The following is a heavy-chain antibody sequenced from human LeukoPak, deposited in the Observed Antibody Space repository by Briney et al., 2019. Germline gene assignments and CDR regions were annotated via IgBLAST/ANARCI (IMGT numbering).Heavy chain of an antibody. D-gene: IGHD5-18*01. Sequence: GGSLRLSCAVSGFTFSGFWMSWSRQAPGKGLEWVASINSDGSEGYYADVVKGRFTITRDNAKNSLYLQINSLRAEDTAVYYCARDRNTAMAYFDSWGQGTLVTVSS. CDR3: ARDRNTAMAYFDS. V-gene: IGHV3-7*03. CDR1: GFTFSGFW. CDR2: INSDGSEG. J-gene: IGHJ4*02.